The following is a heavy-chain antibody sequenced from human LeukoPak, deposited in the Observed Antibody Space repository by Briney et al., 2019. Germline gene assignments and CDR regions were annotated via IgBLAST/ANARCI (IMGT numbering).Heavy chain of an antibody. CDR2: ISAYNDYT. J-gene: IGHJ4*02. V-gene: IGHV1-18*01. D-gene: IGHD3-10*01. CDR3: ARSMVRGVIMSFDY. Sequence: ASVKVSCKASSYTFTTYGISWVRQAPGQGLEWMGWISAYNDYTKYAQKFQGRVTMTTDTSTNTAYMEVRSLRSEDTAVYYCARSMVRGVIMSFDYWGQGTLVTVSS. CDR1: SYTFTTYG.